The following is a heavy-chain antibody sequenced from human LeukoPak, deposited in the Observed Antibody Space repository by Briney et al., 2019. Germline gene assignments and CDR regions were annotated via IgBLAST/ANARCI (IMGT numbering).Heavy chain of an antibody. Sequence: ASVKVSCKASGGTFSSYAISWVRQAPGQGLEWMGGIIPIFGTANYAQKFQGRVTITADESTSTAYMELSSLRSDDTAVYYCARPFYYQSSALQWGQGTLVTVSS. CDR2: IIPIFGTA. CDR1: GGTFSSYA. J-gene: IGHJ4*02. V-gene: IGHV1-69*13. D-gene: IGHD3-22*01. CDR3: ARPFYYQSSALQ.